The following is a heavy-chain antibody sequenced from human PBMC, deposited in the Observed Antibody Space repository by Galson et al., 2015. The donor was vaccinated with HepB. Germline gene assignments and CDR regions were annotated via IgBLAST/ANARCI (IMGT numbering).Heavy chain of an antibody. J-gene: IGHJ4*02. Sequence: SLRLSCAASGFTFSSYAMSWVRQAPGKGLEWVSAISGSGGSTYYADSVKGRFTISRDNSKNTLYLQMNSLRAEDTAVYYCAKAAFITMVRGVIFYFDYWGQGTLVTVSS. CDR2: ISGSGGST. CDR3: AKAAFITMVRGVIFYFDY. CDR1: GFTFSSYA. D-gene: IGHD3-10*01. V-gene: IGHV3-23*01.